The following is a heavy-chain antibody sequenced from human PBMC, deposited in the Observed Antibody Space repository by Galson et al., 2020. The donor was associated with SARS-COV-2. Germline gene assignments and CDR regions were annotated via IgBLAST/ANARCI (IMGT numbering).Heavy chain of an antibody. Sequence: SGPTLVKPTETLTLTCTVSGFSLNSARVGVSWIRQPPGRPLEWLAHIFSNDETSYTTTASLRSRLTISKDISNRHVVLTLTNVDTADTGTYYCARIRDFGTWGWFDPWGQGTLVTVSS. V-gene: IGHV2-26*01. CDR1: GFSLNSARVG. J-gene: IGHJ5*02. CDR3: ARIRDFGTWGWFDP. CDR2: IFSNDET. D-gene: IGHD2-15*01.